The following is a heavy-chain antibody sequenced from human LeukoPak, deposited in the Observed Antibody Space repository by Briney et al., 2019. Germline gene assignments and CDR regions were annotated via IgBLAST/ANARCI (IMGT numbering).Heavy chain of an antibody. V-gene: IGHV3-30*02. CDR1: GFTFSSYG. J-gene: IGHJ4*02. Sequence: GGSLRLSCAASGFTFSSYGMHWVRQAPGKGLAWAAFIRYDGSNKYYADSVKGRFTISRDNAKNTLYLQMNSLRAEDTAVYYCARGARIFGVVGFDYWGQGTLVTVSS. CDR2: IRYDGSNK. D-gene: IGHD3-3*01. CDR3: ARGARIFGVVGFDY.